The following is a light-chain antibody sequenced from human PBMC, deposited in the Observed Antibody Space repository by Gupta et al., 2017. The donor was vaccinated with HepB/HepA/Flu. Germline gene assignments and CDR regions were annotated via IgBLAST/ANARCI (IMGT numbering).Light chain of an antibody. CDR3: QNYNSAPPLT. CDR1: QDIINY. J-gene: IGKJ4*01. Sequence: DIQMTQSPSSLSASVGDRVTITCRASQDIINYLAWYQQKPGKVPKLLIYAASTLRSGVPYRFSGSGSGTDCTLTISSLQPEDVATYYCQNYNSAPPLTFGGGTKLEIK. CDR2: AAS. V-gene: IGKV1-27*01.